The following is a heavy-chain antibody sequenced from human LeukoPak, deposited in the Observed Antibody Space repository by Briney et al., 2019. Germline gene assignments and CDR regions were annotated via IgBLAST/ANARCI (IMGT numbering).Heavy chain of an antibody. J-gene: IGHJ5*02. CDR1: GFTFSDYY. CDR3: ARDLKYSERFREFGWFDP. V-gene: IGHV3-11*04. D-gene: IGHD3-10*01. CDR2: ISSSGSTI. Sequence: GGSLRLSCAASGFTFSDYYMSWIRQAPGKGLEWVSYISSSGSTIFYVDSVKGRFTISRDNAKNSLFLQMNSLRAEDTAVYYCARDLKYSERFREFGWFDPWGQGTLVTVSS.